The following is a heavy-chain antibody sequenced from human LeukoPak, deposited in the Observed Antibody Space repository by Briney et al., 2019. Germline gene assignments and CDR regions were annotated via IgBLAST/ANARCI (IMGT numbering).Heavy chain of an antibody. Sequence: GASVNVSFKSSGYTFTSYGFSGVRQARGQGLEGMGWISASNGNTNYAQKLQGRVNMTTDTSTSTAYMELRSLRSDDTAVYYCARDRYSSSWYQPFDYWGQGTLVTVSS. CDR3: ARDRYSSSWYQPFDY. CDR2: ISASNGNT. V-gene: IGHV1-18*01. CDR1: GYTFTSYG. D-gene: IGHD6-13*01. J-gene: IGHJ4*02.